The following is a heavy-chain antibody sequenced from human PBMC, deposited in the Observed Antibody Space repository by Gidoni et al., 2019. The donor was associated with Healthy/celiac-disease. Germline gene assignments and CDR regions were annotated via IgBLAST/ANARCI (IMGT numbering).Heavy chain of an antibody. V-gene: IGHV5-10-1*03. CDR3: ARHRPRSGSYLWPQNYGMDV. CDR1: GYSFTSYW. D-gene: IGHD1-26*01. CDR2: IDPSDSYT. J-gene: IGHJ6*02. Sequence: EVQLVQSGAEVKKPGESLRISCKGSGYSFTSYWISWVRQMPGKGLEWMGRIDPSDSYTNYSPSFQGHVTISADKSISTAYLQWSSLKASDTAMYYCARHRPRSGSYLWPQNYGMDVWGQGTTVTVSS.